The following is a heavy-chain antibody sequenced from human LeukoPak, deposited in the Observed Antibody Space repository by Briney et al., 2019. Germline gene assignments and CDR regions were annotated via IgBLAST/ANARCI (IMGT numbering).Heavy chain of an antibody. D-gene: IGHD2-15*01. CDR3: ARHDEYCSGGSCLDSWFDP. CDR2: IYYSGST. V-gene: IGHV4-39*01. CDR1: GGSISSSSYY. Sequence: PSETLSLTCTVSGGSISSSSYYWGWIRQPPGKGLEWIGSIYYSGSTYYNPSLKSRVTISVDTSKNQFSLKLSSVTAADTAVYYCARHDEYCSGGSCLDSWFDPWGQGILVTVSS. J-gene: IGHJ5*02.